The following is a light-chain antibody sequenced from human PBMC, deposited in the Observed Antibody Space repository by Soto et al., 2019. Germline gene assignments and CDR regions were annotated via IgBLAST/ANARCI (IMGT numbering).Light chain of an antibody. CDR3: QQYGSSPIT. CDR2: DAS. Sequence: EIVMTQSPATLSVSPGQRSTLSCGASQSVSSSYLAWYQQKPGLEPRLLIYDASSRATGIPDRFSGSGSGTDFTLTISRLETEDFPVYSCQQYGSSPITFGQGTRLEI. J-gene: IGKJ5*01. CDR1: QSVSSSY. V-gene: IGKV3D-20*01.